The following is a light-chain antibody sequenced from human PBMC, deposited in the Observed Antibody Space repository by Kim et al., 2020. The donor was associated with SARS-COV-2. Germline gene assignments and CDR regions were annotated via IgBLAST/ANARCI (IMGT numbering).Light chain of an antibody. CDR3: QQYNSYSWT. CDR1: QSIDTW. CDR2: ETS. V-gene: IGKV1-5*03. J-gene: IGKJ1*01. Sequence: ASVGDRVTLTCRASQSIDTWLAWYQKKPGNAPKVLIYETSILESGVPSRFSGSGAETEFTLTISSLQPDDSATYYCQQYNSYSWTFGQGTKVDIK.